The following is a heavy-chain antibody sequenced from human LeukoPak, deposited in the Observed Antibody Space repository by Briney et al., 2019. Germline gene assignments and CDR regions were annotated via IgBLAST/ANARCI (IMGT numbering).Heavy chain of an antibody. Sequence: GRSLRLSCAASGFTFSSYGMHWVRQAPGKGLEWVAVISYDGSNKYYADSVKGRFPISRDNSKNTLYLQMNSLRAEDTAVYYCAKELGYGSGSPGAFDIWGQGTMVTVSS. CDR2: ISYDGSNK. J-gene: IGHJ3*02. CDR3: AKELGYGSGSPGAFDI. V-gene: IGHV3-30*18. D-gene: IGHD3-10*01. CDR1: GFTFSSYG.